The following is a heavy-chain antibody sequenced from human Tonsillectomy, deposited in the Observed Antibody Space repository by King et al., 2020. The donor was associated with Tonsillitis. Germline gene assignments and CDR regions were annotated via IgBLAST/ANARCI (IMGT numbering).Heavy chain of an antibody. J-gene: IGHJ4*02. D-gene: IGHD3-3*01. CDR3: ARQGEVLRFLEWLSFGDNFDY. CDR1: GGSISSSSYY. CDR2: IYYSGRT. V-gene: IGHV4-39*01. Sequence: QLQESGPGLVKPSETLSLTCTVSGGSISSSSYYWGWIRQPPGKGLEWIGSIYYSGRTYYNPSLKSRVTISVDTSKNQFSLKLSSVTAADTAVYYCARQGEVLRFLEWLSFGDNFDYWGQGTLVTVSS.